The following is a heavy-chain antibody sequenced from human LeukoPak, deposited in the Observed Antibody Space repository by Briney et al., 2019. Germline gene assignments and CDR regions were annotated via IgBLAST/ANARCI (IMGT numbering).Heavy chain of an antibody. CDR1: GYTFTSYD. CDR2: MNPNSGNT. Sequence: ASVKVSFKASGYTFTSYDINWVRQATGQGLEWTGWMNPNSGNTGYAQKFQGRVTITRNTSISTAYMELSSLRSEDTAVYYCARVDIVARGYWFDPWRQATVLAVSP. J-gene: IGHJ5*02. D-gene: IGHD5-12*01. V-gene: IGHV1-8*03. CDR3: ARVDIVARGYWFDP.